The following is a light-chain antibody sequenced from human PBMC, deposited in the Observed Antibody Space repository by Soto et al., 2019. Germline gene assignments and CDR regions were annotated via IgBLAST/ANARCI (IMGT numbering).Light chain of an antibody. Sequence: IIMTQSPGTLSVSTGERATLSCLASQSVRSNLAWYQRKPGKAPRFLIYGASTWASGIPPGLSGSGSGTEFTLAISSLQPEDYATYYCLHYNNWPPTFGQGTKVDI. V-gene: IGKV3-15*01. CDR3: LHYNNWPPT. J-gene: IGKJ1*01. CDR1: QSVRSN. CDR2: GAS.